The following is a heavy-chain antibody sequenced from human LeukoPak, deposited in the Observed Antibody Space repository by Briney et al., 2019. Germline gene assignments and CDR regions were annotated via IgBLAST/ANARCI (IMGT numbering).Heavy chain of an antibody. V-gene: IGHV3-7*01. Sequence: GGSLRLSCAASGFSFSNNEMNWVRQAPGKGLEWVANINQGGSVKYYVDSVKGRFTISRDDAESSLYVQMNSLRDEDTAVYYCARFGYSGWNLEYWGQGTLVTVSS. J-gene: IGHJ4*02. CDR3: ARFGYSGWNLEY. CDR2: INQGGSVK. D-gene: IGHD5-12*01. CDR1: GFSFSNNE.